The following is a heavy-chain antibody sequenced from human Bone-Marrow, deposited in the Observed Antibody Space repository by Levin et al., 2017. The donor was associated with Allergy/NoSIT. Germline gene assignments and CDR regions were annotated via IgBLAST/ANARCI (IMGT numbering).Heavy chain of an antibody. CDR1: GFTVSNNY. CDR3: ARVPGFL. V-gene: IGHV3-66*01. CDR2: VYSGGKT. D-gene: IGHD2/OR15-2a*01. J-gene: IGHJ4*02. Sequence: GESLKISCAASGFTVSNNYMSWVRQAPGKGLEWVSFVYSGGKTYYAESVKGRFTISRDSSTNTLYLQMNSLRVEDTAVYYCARVPGFLWVQGTLVTVSS.